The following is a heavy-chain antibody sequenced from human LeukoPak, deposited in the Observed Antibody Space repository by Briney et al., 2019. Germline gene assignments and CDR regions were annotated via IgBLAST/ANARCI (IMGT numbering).Heavy chain of an antibody. J-gene: IGHJ4*02. CDR1: GFTFSSYA. CDR3: AKDQYSSSWLQYFDY. CDR2: ISGSGGST. V-gene: IGHV3-23*01. Sequence: GGSLRLSCAASGFTFSSYAMSWVRQAPGKGLEWVSAISGSGGSTYYADSVKGRFTISRDNSKNTLYLQMNSLRAEDTAVYYCAKDQYSSSWLQYFDYWGQGTLVTVSS. D-gene: IGHD6-13*01.